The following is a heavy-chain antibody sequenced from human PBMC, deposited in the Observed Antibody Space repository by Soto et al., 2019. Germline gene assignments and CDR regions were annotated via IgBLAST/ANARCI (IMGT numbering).Heavy chain of an antibody. CDR1: GGSMISYY. V-gene: IGHV4-4*07. Sequence: SETLSLTCTDSGGSMISYYWTWMRQPAGKGLEWIGRVYSSGGTHYNPSLKSRVTISLDTSKNQFSLRLLSVTDADTAVYYCARGQRFSDWFDPWGQGTLVTVSS. CDR2: VYSSGGT. D-gene: IGHD3-3*01. J-gene: IGHJ5*02. CDR3: ARGQRFSDWFDP.